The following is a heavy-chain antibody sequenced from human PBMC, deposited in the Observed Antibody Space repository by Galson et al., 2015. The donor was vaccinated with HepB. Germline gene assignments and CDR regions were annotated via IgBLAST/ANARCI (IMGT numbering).Heavy chain of an antibody. Sequence: SLRLSCAASGFTFSSYAMSWVRQAPGKGLGWVSAISGSGGSTYYADSVKGRFTISRDNSKNTLYLQMNSLRAEDTAVYYCAGGPQVVVIDYWGQGTLVTVSS. CDR1: GFTFSSYA. CDR3: AGGPQVVVIDY. D-gene: IGHD2-15*01. V-gene: IGHV3-23*01. CDR2: ISGSGGST. J-gene: IGHJ4*02.